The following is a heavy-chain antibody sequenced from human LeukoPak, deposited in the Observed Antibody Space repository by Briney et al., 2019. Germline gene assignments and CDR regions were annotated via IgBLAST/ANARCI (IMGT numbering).Heavy chain of an antibody. J-gene: IGHJ4*02. D-gene: IGHD1-26*01. CDR2: IHSSGST. CDR1: GGSISSFY. Sequence: SETLSLTCTVSGGSISSFYWNWVRQPAGKGLEWIGRIHSSGSTHYNPSLRSRVTVSVDTSRNQFSLKLSSVSAADTAVYYCARAPSSGATYFDYWGQGTLVTVSS. CDR3: ARAPSSGATYFDY. V-gene: IGHV4-4*07.